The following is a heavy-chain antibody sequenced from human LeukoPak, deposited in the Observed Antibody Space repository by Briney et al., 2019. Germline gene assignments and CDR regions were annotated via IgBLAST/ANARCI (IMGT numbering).Heavy chain of an antibody. CDR3: AREYSSSSGRSFDY. Sequence: GRSLRLSCSASGFTFSSFWMSWVRQAPGKGLEWVSYISSSTTNMYYADSVKGRFTISRDNAKNSLYLQMNSLGAEDTAVYYCAREYSSSSGRSFDYWGQGTLVTVSS. V-gene: IGHV3-48*01. CDR1: GFTFSSFW. J-gene: IGHJ4*02. CDR2: ISSSTTNM. D-gene: IGHD6-6*01.